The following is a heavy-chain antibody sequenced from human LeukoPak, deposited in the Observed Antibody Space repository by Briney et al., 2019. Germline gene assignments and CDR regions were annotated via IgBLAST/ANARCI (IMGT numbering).Heavy chain of an antibody. V-gene: IGHV3-74*01. CDR2: INSDGSST. D-gene: IGHD1-7*01. CDR1: GFTFNSYW. CDR3: VRDNWNSVRFDY. J-gene: IGHJ4*02. Sequence: GGSLRLSCAASGFTFNSYWMHWVRQAPGKGLVWVSRINSDGSSTSYADSVKGRFTISRDNAKNTLYLQMNSLRAEDTAVYYCVRDNWNSVRFDYWGRGTLATVSS.